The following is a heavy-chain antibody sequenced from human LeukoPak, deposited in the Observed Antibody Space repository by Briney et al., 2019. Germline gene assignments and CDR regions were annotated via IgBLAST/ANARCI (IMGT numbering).Heavy chain of an antibody. CDR1: GFTFSSYA. V-gene: IGHV3-23*01. J-gene: IGHJ5*02. D-gene: IGHD6-19*01. CDR3: AKDRGIAVVNWLGP. CDR2: ISGSGGST. Sequence: PGGSLRLSCAASGFTFSSYAMSWARQAPGKGLEWVSAISGSGGSTYYADSVKGRFTISRDNSRNTLYLQMNSLRAEDTAVYYCAKDRGIAVVNWLGPWGQGTLVTVSS.